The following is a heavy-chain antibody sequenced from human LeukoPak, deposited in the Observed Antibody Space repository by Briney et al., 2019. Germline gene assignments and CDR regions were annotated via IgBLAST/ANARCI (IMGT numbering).Heavy chain of an antibody. Sequence: GGSLRLSCAASEFTFSNYYMHWVRQAPGKGLVWVSRINTDGSSTTYADSVKGRFTISRDNAKSTLYLQMNSLRAEDTAVYYCAKVGFGYYGSGSDWGQGTLVTVSS. CDR1: EFTFSNYY. CDR3: AKVGFGYYGSGSD. CDR2: INTDGSST. J-gene: IGHJ4*02. D-gene: IGHD3-10*01. V-gene: IGHV3-74*03.